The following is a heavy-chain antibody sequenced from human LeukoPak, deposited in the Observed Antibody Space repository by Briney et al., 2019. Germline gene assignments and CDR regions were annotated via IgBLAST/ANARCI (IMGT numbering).Heavy chain of an antibody. Sequence: PGGSLRLSCAASGFTFSSYSMNWDRQAPGKGLEWVSSISSSSSYIYYADSAKGRFTISRDNAKNSLYLQMNSLRAEDTAVYYCARGGYCSSTSCYFRESARWFDPWGQGTLVTVSS. V-gene: IGHV3-21*01. J-gene: IGHJ5*02. D-gene: IGHD2-2*03. CDR1: GFTFSSYS. CDR2: ISSSSSYI. CDR3: ARGGYCSSTSCYFRESARWFDP.